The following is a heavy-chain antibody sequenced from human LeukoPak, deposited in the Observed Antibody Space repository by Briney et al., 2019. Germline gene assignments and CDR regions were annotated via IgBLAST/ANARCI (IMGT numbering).Heavy chain of an antibody. CDR2: IYYSGST. J-gene: IGHJ3*02. Sequence: SQTLSLTCTVSGGSISSGGYYWSWIRQHPGKGLEWIGYIYYSGSTYYNPSLKSRVTISVDTSKNQFSLKLSSVTAADTAVYYCALSSGYYDDAFDIWGQGTMVTVSS. CDR1: GGSISSGGYY. V-gene: IGHV4-31*03. D-gene: IGHD3-22*01. CDR3: ALSSGYYDDAFDI.